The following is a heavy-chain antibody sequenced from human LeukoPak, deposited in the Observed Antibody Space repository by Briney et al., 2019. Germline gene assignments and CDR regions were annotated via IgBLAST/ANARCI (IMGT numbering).Heavy chain of an antibody. CDR1: GFTFSTYS. J-gene: IGHJ3*02. CDR3: ARGHSGSYQRTDAFDI. Sequence: PGGSLRLSCAASGFTFSTYSMNWVRQAPGKGLEWVSSIDSTSGYIYYADSVKGRFSVSRDNAKNSLYLQMNSLRAEDTAVYYCARGHSGSYQRTDAFDIWGQGTMVTVSS. V-gene: IGHV3-21*01. D-gene: IGHD1-26*01. CDR2: IDSTSGYI.